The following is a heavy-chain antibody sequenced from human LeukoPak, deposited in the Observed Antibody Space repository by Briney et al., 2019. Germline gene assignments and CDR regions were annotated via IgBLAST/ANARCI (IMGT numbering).Heavy chain of an antibody. CDR2: IKEDGTEK. D-gene: IGHD1-26*01. CDR1: GFSFRSFW. J-gene: IGHJ4*02. V-gene: IGHV3-7*01. CDR3: ATDPPIVGTTSG. Sequence: GGSLRLSCEASGFSFRSFWMSWVRQAPGKGLEWVANIKEDGTEKYYVDSVKGRFTISRDNAKNSLYLQMNSLRAEDTAVYYCATDPPIVGTTSGWGPGTLVTVSS.